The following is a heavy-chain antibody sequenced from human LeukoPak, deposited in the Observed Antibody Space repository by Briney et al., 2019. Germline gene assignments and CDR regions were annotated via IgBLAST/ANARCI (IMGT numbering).Heavy chain of an antibody. V-gene: IGHV4-61*08. D-gene: IGHD4-23*01. CDR3: ASYDYGGNSGY. CDR2: IYYSGST. CDR1: GGSINSGGYY. J-gene: IGHJ4*02. Sequence: SETLSLTCTVSGGSINSGGYYWSWIRQPPGKGLEWIGYIYYSGSTNYNPSLKSRVTISVDTSKNQFSLKLSSVTAADTAVYYCASYDYGGNSGYWGQGTLVTVSS.